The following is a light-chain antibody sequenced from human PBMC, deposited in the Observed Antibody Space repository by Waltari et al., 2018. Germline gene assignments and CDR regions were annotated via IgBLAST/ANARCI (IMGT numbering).Light chain of an antibody. J-gene: IGKJ1*01. V-gene: IGKV4-1*01. CDR1: ESVLHNINNQNY. Sequence: SPDSLAVSLGERATINCRSSESVLHNINNQNYLAWYQQKEGQPPKLLIYWTSTRQSGVPDRFSGSGSGTDFTLTINSLQTEDVAVYYCQQYYSPPWTFGQGTKVEV. CDR2: WTS. CDR3: QQYYSPPWT.